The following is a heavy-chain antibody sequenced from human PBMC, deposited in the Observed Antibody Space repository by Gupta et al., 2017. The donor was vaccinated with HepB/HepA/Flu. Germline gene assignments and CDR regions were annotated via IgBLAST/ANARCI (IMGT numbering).Heavy chain of an antibody. CDR1: GFSFSGHW. Sequence: ELQLVESGGGLVQPGGSLRLACAAPGFSFSGHWMHGVRQAPGKGPMWVSRINGDGSYTGYADSVKGRFTVSRDNAKDTLYLQMNSLRVDDTAIYYCTRDFDYGGGYWGQGTLVTVSS. V-gene: IGHV3-74*01. CDR2: INGDGSYT. D-gene: IGHD4-17*01. CDR3: TRDFDYGGGY. J-gene: IGHJ4*02.